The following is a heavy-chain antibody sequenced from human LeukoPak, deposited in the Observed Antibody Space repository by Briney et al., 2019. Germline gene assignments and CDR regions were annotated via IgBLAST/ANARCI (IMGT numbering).Heavy chain of an antibody. Sequence: SETLSLTCTVSGGSISSYYWSWIRQPAGKGLEWIGRIYTSGSTNYNPSLKSRVTMSVDTSKNQFSLKLSSVTAADTAVYYCARGGRYFDWAYYYYYMDVWGRGTTVTISS. V-gene: IGHV4-4*07. J-gene: IGHJ6*03. D-gene: IGHD3-9*01. CDR3: ARGGRYFDWAYYYYYMDV. CDR1: GGSISSYY. CDR2: IYTSGST.